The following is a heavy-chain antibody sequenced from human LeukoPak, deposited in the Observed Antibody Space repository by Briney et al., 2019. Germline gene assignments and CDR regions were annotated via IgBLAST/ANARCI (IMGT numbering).Heavy chain of an antibody. CDR1: GYTFTDYS. CDR2: LNPNSGGT. V-gene: IGHV1-2*02. CDR3: ARDLVGGPAALYADS. J-gene: IGHJ4*02. D-gene: IGHD2-2*01. Sequence: ASVTVSCKASGYTFTDYSMHWVRQAPGQGLEWMGWLNPNSGGTNYAQKFQGRVTMTRDTSISTSYMELRRLRSDDTAVYYCARDLVGGPAALYADSWGQGTVVTVSS.